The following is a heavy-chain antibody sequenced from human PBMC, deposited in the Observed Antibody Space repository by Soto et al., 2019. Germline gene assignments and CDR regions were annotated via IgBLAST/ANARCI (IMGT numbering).Heavy chain of an antibody. CDR1: GGSIXSYY. V-gene: IGHV4-59*06. Sequence: SETLSLTCSVSGGSIXSYYGSWIRQPPGKGLEWIGYIYYSGSTYYNPSLKSRVTISVDTSKNQFSLKLSSVTAADTAVYYCARDLPEQQLALGYYYYYMDVWGKGTTVTVSS. J-gene: IGHJ6*03. CDR3: ARDLPEQQLALGYYYYYMDV. D-gene: IGHD6-13*01. CDR2: IYYSGST.